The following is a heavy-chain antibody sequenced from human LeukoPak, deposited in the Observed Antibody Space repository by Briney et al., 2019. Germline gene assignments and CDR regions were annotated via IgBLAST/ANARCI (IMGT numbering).Heavy chain of an antibody. V-gene: IGHV3-33*08. D-gene: IGHD3-3*01. CDR3: ARDPTSYYDFWSGSFNYYYYGMDV. Sequence: GRSLRLSCAASGFTFSSYGMHWVRQAPGKGLEWVAVIWYDGSNKYYADSVKGRFTISRDNSKNTLYLQMNSLRAEDTAVYYCARDPTSYYDFWSGSFNYYYYGMDVWGQGTTVTVSS. CDR1: GFTFSSYG. CDR2: IWYDGSNK. J-gene: IGHJ6*02.